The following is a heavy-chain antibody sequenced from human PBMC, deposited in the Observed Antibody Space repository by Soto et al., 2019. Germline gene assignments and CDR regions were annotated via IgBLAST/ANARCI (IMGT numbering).Heavy chain of an antibody. CDR1: GGSIRSYY. D-gene: IGHD4-17*01. J-gene: IGHJ4*02. Sequence: QVQLQESGPGLVKPSETLSLTCTVYGGSIRSYYWSWIRQPPGEGLEWIGNIYYSGSTNYNPSRKSRVTMSVDMSKNQVSLKLSSVTAADTAVYYCTRVGGYYGDYPNFDYWGQGALVTVSS. V-gene: IGHV4-59*01. CDR2: IYYSGST. CDR3: TRVGGYYGDYPNFDY.